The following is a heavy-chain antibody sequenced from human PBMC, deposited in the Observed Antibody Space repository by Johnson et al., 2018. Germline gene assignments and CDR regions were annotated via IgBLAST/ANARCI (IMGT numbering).Heavy chain of an antibody. CDR1: GFTLEEYA. V-gene: IGHV3-9*01. J-gene: IGHJ6*02. D-gene: IGHD2-2*01. CDR3: AKGVVPAKMNHYYYYGLDV. CDR2: ISWDGSHI. Sequence: EVQLVESGGGLVQPGRSLRLSCAASGFTLEEYAMHWVRQAPGQGLEWVSGISWDGSHIDYVVSGRGRFIISRDTAKNFLYLQMNSLRAEDTALYYCAKGVVPAKMNHYYYYGLDVWGQGTTVTVSS.